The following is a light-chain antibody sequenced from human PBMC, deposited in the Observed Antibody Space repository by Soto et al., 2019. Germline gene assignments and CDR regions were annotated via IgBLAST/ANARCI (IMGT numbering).Light chain of an antibody. CDR2: GNS. Sequence: QSVLTQPPSVSGAPGQRVTISCTGSSSNIGAGYDVHWYQQLPGTAPKLLIYGNSNRPSGVPDRFSGSKSGTSASLAITGLQAEDEADYYCQSYDISLIGRNVVFGVRAKLTVL. CDR1: SSNIGAGYD. V-gene: IGLV1-40*01. CDR3: QSYDISLIGRNVV. J-gene: IGLJ2*01.